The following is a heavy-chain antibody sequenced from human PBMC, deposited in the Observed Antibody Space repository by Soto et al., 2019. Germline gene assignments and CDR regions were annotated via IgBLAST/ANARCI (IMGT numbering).Heavy chain of an antibody. V-gene: IGHV4-39*02. D-gene: IGHD4-17*01. CDR2: IYYSGST. CDR3: AKDFGSNDYGDFNYFDY. Sequence: SETLSLTCTVSGGSISSSSYYWGWIRQPPGKGLEWIGSIYYSGSTYYNPSLKSRVTISVDTSKNQFSLKLSSVTAADTAVYYCAKDFGSNDYGDFNYFDYWGQGTLVTVSS. CDR1: GGSISSSSYY. J-gene: IGHJ4*02.